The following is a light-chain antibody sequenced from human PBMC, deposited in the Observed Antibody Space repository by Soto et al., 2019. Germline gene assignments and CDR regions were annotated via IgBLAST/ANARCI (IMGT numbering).Light chain of an antibody. CDR1: SSNIGSNS. CDR3: AAWEDSLKGVF. J-gene: IGLJ2*01. V-gene: IGLV1-44*01. Sequence: QSVLTQPPSASGTPGQRVTISCSGSSSNIGSNSVNWYQQLPGTAPKLLMYSSNQRPSGVPDRFSGSKSGTSASLAISGLQSEDEADYYCAAWEDSLKGVFFGGGTKLTV. CDR2: SSN.